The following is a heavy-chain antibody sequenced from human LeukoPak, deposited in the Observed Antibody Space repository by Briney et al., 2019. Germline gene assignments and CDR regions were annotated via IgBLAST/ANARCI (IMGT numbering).Heavy chain of an antibody. J-gene: IGHJ4*02. D-gene: IGHD6-13*01. CDR3: ARTTIAAAELLY. CDR2: INPNSGGT. CDR1: GYTFTGYY. V-gene: IGHV1-2*02. Sequence: ASVKVSCKASGYTFTGYYMHWVRQAPGQGLEWMGWINPNSGGTNYAQKFQGRVTMTRDTSFSTAYMELSRLRSDDTAVYYCARTTIAAAELLYWGQGTLVTVSS.